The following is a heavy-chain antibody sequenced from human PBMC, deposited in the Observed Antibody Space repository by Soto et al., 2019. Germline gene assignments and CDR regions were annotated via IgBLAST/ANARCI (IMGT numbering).Heavy chain of an antibody. J-gene: IGHJ4*02. D-gene: IGHD6-19*01. Sequence: SLRLSCAASGFTFDDYAMHWCGQSPGKGLEWVSGISWNSGSIGYADSVKGRFTISRDNAKNSLYLQMNSLRAEDTALYYCAKGGPYSSGWYADFDYWGQGTPVTVSS. CDR1: GFTFDDYA. V-gene: IGHV3-9*01. CDR2: ISWNSGSI. CDR3: AKGGPYSSGWYADFDY.